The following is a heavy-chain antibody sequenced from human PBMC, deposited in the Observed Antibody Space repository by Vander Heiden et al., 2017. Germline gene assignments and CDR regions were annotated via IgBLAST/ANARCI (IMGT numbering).Heavy chain of an antibody. CDR3: ARDSTHYYDSSGPHSGMYYFDY. Sequence: VKVSCKASGYTFTSYYMHWVRQAPGQGLEWMGIINPSGGSTSYAQKFQGRVTMTRDTSTSTVYMELSSLRSEDTAVYYCARDSTHYYDSSGPHSGMYYFDYWGQGTLVTVSS. CDR1: GYTFTSYY. V-gene: IGHV1-46*01. D-gene: IGHD3-22*01. J-gene: IGHJ4*02. CDR2: INPSGGST.